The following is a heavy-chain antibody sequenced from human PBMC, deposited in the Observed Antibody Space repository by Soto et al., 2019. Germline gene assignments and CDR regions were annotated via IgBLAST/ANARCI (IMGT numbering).Heavy chain of an antibody. CDR2: INHSGST. CDR1: GGSFSGYY. J-gene: IGHJ4*02. V-gene: IGHV4-34*01. Sequence: TSETLSLTCAVYGGSFSGYYWSWIRQPPGKGLEWIGEINHSGSTNYNPSLKSRVTISVDTSKNQFSLKLSSVTAADTAVYYCARGPSTYYYDSSGYYFDYWGQGTLVTVSS. D-gene: IGHD3-22*01. CDR3: ARGPSTYYYDSSGYYFDY.